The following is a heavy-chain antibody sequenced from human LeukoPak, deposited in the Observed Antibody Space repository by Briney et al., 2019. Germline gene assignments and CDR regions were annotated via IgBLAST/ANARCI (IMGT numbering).Heavy chain of an antibody. CDR2: IYYSGST. CDR1: GGSIRSYY. D-gene: IGHD4-23*01. J-gene: IGHJ3*02. V-gene: IGHV4-59*01. Sequence: PSETLSLTCTVSGGSIRSYYWSWIRQPPGKGLEWIGYIYYSGSTNYNPSLKSRVTISVDTSKNQFSLKLSSVTAADTAVYYCARALPPYGGNSDAFDIWGQGTMVTVSP. CDR3: ARALPPYGGNSDAFDI.